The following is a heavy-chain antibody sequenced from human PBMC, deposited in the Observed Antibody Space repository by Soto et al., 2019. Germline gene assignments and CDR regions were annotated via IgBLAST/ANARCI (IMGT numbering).Heavy chain of an antibody. D-gene: IGHD3-9*01. J-gene: IGHJ4*02. V-gene: IGHV1-69*02. CDR1: GGTFDNYF. Sequence: ASVKVSCKASGGTFDNYFISWVRQAPGQGLEWMGRIIPVLDIANYAQKFQDRVTITADKSTGTTYMELMILRSEDTAVYYCAGSPVLTGYYAYFDFWGQGALVTVSS. CDR3: AGSPVLTGYYAYFDF. CDR2: IIPVLDIA.